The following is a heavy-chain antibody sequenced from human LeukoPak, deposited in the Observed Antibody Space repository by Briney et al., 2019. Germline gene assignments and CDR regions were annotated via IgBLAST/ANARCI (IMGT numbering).Heavy chain of an antibody. CDR1: GFTFDDYA. CDR3: AKDRRSWYEPLFDY. Sequence: GGSLRLSCAASGFTFDDYAMHWVRQAPGKGLEWVSLISGDGGSTYYADSVKGRSTISRDNSKNSLYLQMNSLRTEDTALYYCAKDRRSWYEPLFDYWGQGTLVTVSS. J-gene: IGHJ4*02. CDR2: ISGDGGST. V-gene: IGHV3-43*02. D-gene: IGHD6-13*01.